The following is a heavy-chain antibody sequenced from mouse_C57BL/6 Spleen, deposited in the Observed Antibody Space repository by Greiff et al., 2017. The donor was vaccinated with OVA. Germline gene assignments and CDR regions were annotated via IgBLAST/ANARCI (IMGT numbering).Heavy chain of an antibody. CDR3: TRDYYGYDWFAY. J-gene: IGHJ3*01. CDR1: GFTFSSYA. V-gene: IGHV5-9-1*02. CDR2: ISSGGDYI. D-gene: IGHD2-2*01. Sequence: DVHLVESGEGLVKPGGSLKLSCAASGFTFSSYAMSWVRQTPEKRLEWVAYISSGGDYIYYADTVKGRFTISRDNARNTLYLQMSSLKSEDTAMYYCTRDYYGYDWFAYWGQGTLVTVSA.